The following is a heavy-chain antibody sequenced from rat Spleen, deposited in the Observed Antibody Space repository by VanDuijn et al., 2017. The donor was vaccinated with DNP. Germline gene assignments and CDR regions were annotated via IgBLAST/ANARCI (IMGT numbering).Heavy chain of an antibody. CDR3: ARLYSAVYFDY. D-gene: IGHD3-3*01. V-gene: IGHV5-7*01. CDR1: GFTFSDYN. Sequence: EVQLVESGGGLVQPGRSLKLSCAASGFTFSDYNMAWVRQAPKKGLEWVATISYDGSSTYYRDSVKGRFTISRDNAKSTLYLQMDSLRSEDTATYYSARLYSAVYFDYWGQGVMVTVSS. J-gene: IGHJ2*01. CDR2: ISYDGSST.